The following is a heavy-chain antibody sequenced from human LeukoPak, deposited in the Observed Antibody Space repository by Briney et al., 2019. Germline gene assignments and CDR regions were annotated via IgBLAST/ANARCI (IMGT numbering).Heavy chain of an antibody. V-gene: IGHV1-18*01. J-gene: IGHJ4*02. CDR3: ARGSPNCGGDCYSDY. CDR1: GYTFTSYG. Sequence: VASVKVSCKASGYTFTSYGISWVRQAPGQGLEWMGWISAYNGNTNYAQKLQGRVTMTTDTSTSTAYVELRSLRSDDTAVYYCARGSPNCGGDCYSDYWGQGTLVTVSS. CDR2: ISAYNGNT. D-gene: IGHD2-21*02.